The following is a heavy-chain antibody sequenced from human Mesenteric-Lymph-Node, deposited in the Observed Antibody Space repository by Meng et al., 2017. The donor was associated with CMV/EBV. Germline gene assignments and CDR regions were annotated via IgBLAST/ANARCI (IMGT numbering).Heavy chain of an antibody. Sequence: GESLKISCAASGFTFSNYAMNWVRQAPGKGLEWLSVIYSGGGSTYYADSVKGRFTISRDDSKKTLNLQMNSLRVEDTAKYYCAKSYGSGSYYNSQYGMDVWGQGTTVTV. CDR3: AKSYGSGSYYNSQYGMDV. V-gene: IGHV3-23*03. CDR1: GFTFSNYA. J-gene: IGHJ6*02. D-gene: IGHD3-10*01. CDR2: IYSGGGST.